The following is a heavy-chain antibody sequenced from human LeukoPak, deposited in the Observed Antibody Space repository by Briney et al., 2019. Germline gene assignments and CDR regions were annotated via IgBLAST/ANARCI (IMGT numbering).Heavy chain of an antibody. CDR2: FDPGDGEI. D-gene: IGHD1-26*01. J-gene: IGHJ3*02. CDR3: AADRGDYSGSYWTAFDI. V-gene: IGHV1-24*01. CDR1: EYPLTELS. Sequence: ASVKVSCKVSEYPLTELSMHWVRQAPGKGLEWLGGFDPGDGEIIYAQKFQGRVTMSDDTSTDTAYMELGSLRSDDTAVYYCAADRGDYSGSYWTAFDIWGQGTMVTVSS.